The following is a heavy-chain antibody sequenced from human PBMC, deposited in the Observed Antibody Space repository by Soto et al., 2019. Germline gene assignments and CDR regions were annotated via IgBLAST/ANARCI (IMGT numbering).Heavy chain of an antibody. Sequence: SGPTLVNPTQTLTLTCTFSGFSLSTSGVGVGWIRQPPGKALEWLAVIYWNDDKRYSPSLKSRLTITKGTSDNQVVLTMTNVDPVDTASYYCAHFNGYEEFEYWGQGTLVTVSS. J-gene: IGHJ4*02. CDR2: IYWNDDK. CDR1: GFSLSTSGVG. V-gene: IGHV2-5*01. D-gene: IGHD5-12*01. CDR3: AHFNGYEEFEY.